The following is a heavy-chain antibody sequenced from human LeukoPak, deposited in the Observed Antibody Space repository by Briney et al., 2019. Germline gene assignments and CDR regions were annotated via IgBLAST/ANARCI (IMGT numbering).Heavy chain of an antibody. D-gene: IGHD3-22*01. Sequence: SETLSLTCTVSGGSISSYYWSWIRQPPGKGLEWIGYIYYSGSTNYNPSLKSRVTISVDTSKNQFSLKLSSVTAADTAVYYCARDSYYHSSGHDAFDIWGQGTMVTVSS. J-gene: IGHJ3*02. CDR3: ARDSYYHSSGHDAFDI. CDR2: IYYSGST. CDR1: GGSISSYY. V-gene: IGHV4-59*01.